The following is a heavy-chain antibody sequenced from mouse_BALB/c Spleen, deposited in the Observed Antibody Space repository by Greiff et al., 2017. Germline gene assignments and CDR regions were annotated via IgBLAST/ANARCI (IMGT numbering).Heavy chain of an antibody. D-gene: IGHD2-1*01. V-gene: IGHV5-4*02. CDR1: GFTFSDYY. CDR3: ARDGGNGYWYMDD. J-gene: IGHJ1*01. CDR2: ISDGGSYT. Sequence: DVMLVESGGGLVKPGGSLKLSCAASGFTFSDYYMYWVRQTPEKRLEWVATISDGGSYTYYPDSVKGRFTISRDNAKNNLYLQMSSLKSEDTAMYYCARDGGNGYWYMDDWGEGTTVTVSS.